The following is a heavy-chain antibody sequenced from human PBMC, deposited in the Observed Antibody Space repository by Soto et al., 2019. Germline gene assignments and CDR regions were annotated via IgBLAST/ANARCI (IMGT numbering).Heavy chain of an antibody. V-gene: IGHV3-23*01. CDR3: AKDVLRFLEWLFPAIAFDI. Sequence: GGSLRLSCAASGFTFSSYAMKWVRQAPGKGLEWVSAISGSGGSTYYADSVKGRFTISRDNSKNTLYLQMNSLRAEDTAVYYCAKDVLRFLEWLFPAIAFDIWGQGTMVTVSS. D-gene: IGHD3-3*01. J-gene: IGHJ3*02. CDR1: GFTFSSYA. CDR2: ISGSGGST.